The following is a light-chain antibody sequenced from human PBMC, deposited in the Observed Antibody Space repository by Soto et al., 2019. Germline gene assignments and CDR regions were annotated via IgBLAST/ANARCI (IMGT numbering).Light chain of an antibody. V-gene: IGLV2-14*03. CDR3: NSYREDHPRFYV. J-gene: IGLJ1*01. CDR2: DVG. CDR1: HCDIGNYNY. Sequence: QSALTQPASVSGSPGQSITISCTGTHCDIGNYNYVSWYQHLPGKAPKLMIYDVGSRPSGVSSRFSGSKSGNTASLAISGLQAEDEADYYCNSYREDHPRFYVFGTGTKVTVL.